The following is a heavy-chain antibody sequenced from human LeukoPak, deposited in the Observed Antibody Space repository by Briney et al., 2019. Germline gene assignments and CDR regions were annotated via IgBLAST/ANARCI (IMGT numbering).Heavy chain of an antibody. CDR2: IYYSGST. V-gene: IGHV4-59*01. Sequence: SETLSLTCTVSGGSISSYYWSWIRQPPGKGLQWIGYIYYSGSTNYNPSLKSRVTISVDTSKNQFSLKLSSVTATDTAVYYCARGDTAMVPHYYYYMDVWGKGTTVTVSS. CDR1: GGSISSYY. D-gene: IGHD5-18*01. J-gene: IGHJ6*03. CDR3: ARGDTAMVPHYYYYMDV.